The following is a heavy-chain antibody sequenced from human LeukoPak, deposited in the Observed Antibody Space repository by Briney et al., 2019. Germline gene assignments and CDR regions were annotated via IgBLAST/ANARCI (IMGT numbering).Heavy chain of an antibody. J-gene: IGHJ4*02. D-gene: IGHD3-10*01. Sequence: PGGSLRLSCAASGFTVSSNYMSWVRQAPGKGLEWVSVIYSGGSTYYADSVKGRFTISRDNSKNTLYLQMNSLRAEDTAVYYCARDQRDYYGSGSYFDYWGQGTLVTVSS. CDR3: ARDQRDYYGSGSYFDY. V-gene: IGHV3-53*01. CDR1: GFTVSSNY. CDR2: IYSGGST.